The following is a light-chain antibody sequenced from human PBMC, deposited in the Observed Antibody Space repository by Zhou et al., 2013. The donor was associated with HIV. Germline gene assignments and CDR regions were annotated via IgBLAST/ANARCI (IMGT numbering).Light chain of an antibody. CDR3: QQYGSSPPTYT. Sequence: EIVLTQSPGTLCLSPGKTATLSCRASQSLGTNYLAWYQQRSGQSPRLLIYGTSRRAAGTPDRFSGSGSGTDFTLTISRLEPEDFAVYYCQQYGSSPPTYTFGQGTKLEIK. CDR1: QSLGTNY. CDR2: GTS. V-gene: IGKV3-20*01. J-gene: IGKJ2*01.